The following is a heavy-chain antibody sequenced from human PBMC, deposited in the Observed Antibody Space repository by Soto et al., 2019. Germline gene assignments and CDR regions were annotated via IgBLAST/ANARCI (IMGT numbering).Heavy chain of an antibody. Sequence: LPETLSLTCAVYGGSFSGYYWSWIRQPPGKGLEWIGEINHSGSTNYNPSLKSRVTISVDTSKNRLSLKLSSVTAADTAVYYCARDAGGQLEDYWGQGTLVTVSS. CDR3: ARDAGGQLEDY. V-gene: IGHV4-34*01. CDR2: INHSGST. D-gene: IGHD6-6*01. CDR1: GGSFSGYY. J-gene: IGHJ4*02.